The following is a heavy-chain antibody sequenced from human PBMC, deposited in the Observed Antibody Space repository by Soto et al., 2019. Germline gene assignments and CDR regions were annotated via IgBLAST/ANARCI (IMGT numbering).Heavy chain of an antibody. CDR1: GYTFTSYG. CDR3: ARDITIFGVVREFQH. D-gene: IGHD3-3*01. Sequence: AASVKVSCKASGYTFTSYGISWVRQAPGQGLEWMGWISAYNGNTNYAQKLQGRVTMTTDTSTSTAYMELRSLRSDDTAVYYCARDITIFGVVREFQHWGQGTLVTVSS. J-gene: IGHJ1*01. V-gene: IGHV1-18*01. CDR2: ISAYNGNT.